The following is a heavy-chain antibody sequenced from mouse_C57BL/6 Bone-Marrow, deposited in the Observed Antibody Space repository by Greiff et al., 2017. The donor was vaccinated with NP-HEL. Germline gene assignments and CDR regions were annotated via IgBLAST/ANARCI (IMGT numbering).Heavy chain of an antibody. CDR1: GYAFSSSW. D-gene: IGHD2-1*01. CDR2: IYPGDGDT. J-gene: IGHJ3*01. V-gene: IGHV1-82*01. Sequence: VKLVESGPELVKPGASVKISCKASGYAFSSSWMNWVKQRPGKGLEWIGRIYPGDGDTNYNGQFKGKATLTADKSSSTAYMQLSSLTSEDAAVYFCAKEGILLSRDVAWFAYWGQGTLVTVSA. CDR3: AKEGILLSRDVAWFAY.